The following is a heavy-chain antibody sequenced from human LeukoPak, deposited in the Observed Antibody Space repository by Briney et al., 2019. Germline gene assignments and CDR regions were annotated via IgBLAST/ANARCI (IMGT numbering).Heavy chain of an antibody. J-gene: IGHJ3*02. CDR3: ARESEGYCSGGSCYEDAFDI. V-gene: IGHV3-48*03. CDR2: ISSSGSTI. D-gene: IGHD2-15*01. Sequence: GGSLRLSCAASGFTFSSYEMNWVRQAPGKGLEWVSYISSSGSTIYYADSVEGRFTISRDNAKNSLYLQMNSLRAEDTAVYYCARESEGYCSGGSCYEDAFDIWGQGTMVTVSS. CDR1: GFTFSSYE.